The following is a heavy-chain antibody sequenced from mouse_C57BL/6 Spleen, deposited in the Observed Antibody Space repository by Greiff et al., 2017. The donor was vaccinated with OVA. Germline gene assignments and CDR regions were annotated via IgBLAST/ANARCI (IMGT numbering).Heavy chain of an antibody. CDR1: GFTFSDAW. D-gene: IGHD1-2*01. V-gene: IGHV6-6*01. Sequence: LQQSGGGLVQPGGSMKLSCAASGFTFSDAWMDWVRQSPEKGLEWVAEIRNKANNHATYYAESVKGRFTISRDDSKSSVYLQMNSLRAEDTGIYYCTRGYRKEGYFDYWGQGTTLTVSS. CDR3: TRGYRKEGYFDY. J-gene: IGHJ2*01. CDR2: IRNKANNHAT.